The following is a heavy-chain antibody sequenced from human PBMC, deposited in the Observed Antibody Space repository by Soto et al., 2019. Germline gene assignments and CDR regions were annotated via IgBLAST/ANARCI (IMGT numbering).Heavy chain of an antibody. CDR1: GFTFNSYP. J-gene: IGHJ6*02. CDR2: VSSDGSNK. Sequence: GGSLRLSCAASGFTFNSYPMHWVRQAPGKGLEWVAIVSSDGSNKYYADSVKGRFTISRDNTKNTLYVEMNSLTVEDTAVYYCAREQLAPSGYYYGMDVWGQGTTVTVSS. D-gene: IGHD1-1*01. CDR3: AREQLAPSGYYYGMDV. V-gene: IGHV3-30-3*01.